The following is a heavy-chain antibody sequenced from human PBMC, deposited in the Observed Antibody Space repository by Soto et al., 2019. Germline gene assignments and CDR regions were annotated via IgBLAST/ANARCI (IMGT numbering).Heavy chain of an antibody. CDR3: ASSRYDFWSGYLGPYYYYGMDV. Sequence: QVQLVQSGAEVKKPGSSVKVSCKASGGTFSSYAISWVRQAPGQGLEWMGGIIPIFGTANYAQKFQGRVTITADESTSTAYMELSSLRSEDTAVYYCASSRYDFWSGYLGPYYYYGMDVWGKGTTVTVSS. V-gene: IGHV1-69*01. J-gene: IGHJ6*04. CDR2: IIPIFGTA. CDR1: GGTFSSYA. D-gene: IGHD3-3*01.